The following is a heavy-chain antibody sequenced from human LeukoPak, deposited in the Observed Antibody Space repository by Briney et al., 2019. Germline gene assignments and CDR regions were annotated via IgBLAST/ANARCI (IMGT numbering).Heavy chain of an antibody. CDR3: AKDLRVIVVTYYMDV. D-gene: IGHD2-2*01. CDR2: ISGNGGST. J-gene: IGHJ6*03. CDR1: GFTFNSYA. Sequence: GGSLRLSCAASGFTFNSYAMTWVRQAPGKGLEWGSSISGNGGSTYYTDSVKGRFTISRDNSKNTLYLQMNSLRAEDTAAYYCAKDLRVIVVTYYMDVWGKGTTVTVSS. V-gene: IGHV3-23*01.